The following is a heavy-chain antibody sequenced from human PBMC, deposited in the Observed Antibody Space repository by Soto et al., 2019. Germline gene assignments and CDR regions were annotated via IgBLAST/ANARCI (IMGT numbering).Heavy chain of an antibody. J-gene: IGHJ2*01. D-gene: IGHD4-17*01. CDR2: IYWDDDK. CDR3: ARYGDYGWYFDL. CDR1: GFSLSTSGVG. V-gene: IGHV2-5*02. Sequence: QITLKESGPTLVKPTQTLTLTCTFSGFSLSTSGVGVGWIRQPPGKALEWLALIYWDDDKRYSPSLKRRLTITKDTSKNQVVLTMTNMDPVDTATYYCARYGDYGWYFDLWGRGTLVTVSS.